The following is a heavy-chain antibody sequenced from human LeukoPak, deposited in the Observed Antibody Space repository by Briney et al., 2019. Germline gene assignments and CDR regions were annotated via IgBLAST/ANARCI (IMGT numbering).Heavy chain of an antibody. CDR3: ASGAEGVTMIVPVIY. J-gene: IGHJ4*02. Sequence: KPSETLSLTCTVSGHSISSSNYSRGWLRQPPGKGLEWIGSIYYSGSTYYNPSLKSRVTLSVDTSKNVFSLKLSSVTAAGTAVYYCASGAEGVTMIVPVIYWGQGTLVTVSS. D-gene: IGHD3-22*01. V-gene: IGHV4-39*01. CDR1: GHSISSSNYS. CDR2: IYYSGST.